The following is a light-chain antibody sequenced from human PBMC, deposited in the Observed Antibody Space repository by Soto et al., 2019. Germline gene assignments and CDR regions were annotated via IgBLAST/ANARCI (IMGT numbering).Light chain of an antibody. CDR2: GAS. Sequence: DIVMTQSPATLSLSPGQGATLSCRASQSVSSNLAWYQQKPGQAPRLLIYGASARATGIPARFTGSGSGTEFTLTISSLQSEDFAVYYCQQYNNWPPITFGQGTLPEI. V-gene: IGKV3-15*01. J-gene: IGKJ5*01. CDR1: QSVSSN. CDR3: QQYNNWPPIT.